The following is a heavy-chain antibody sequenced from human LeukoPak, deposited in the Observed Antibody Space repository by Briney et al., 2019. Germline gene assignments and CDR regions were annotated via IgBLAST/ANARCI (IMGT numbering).Heavy chain of an antibody. V-gene: IGHV3-30*04. CDR3: ARDYILTGYLDY. Sequence: GGSLRLSCAASGFTFSSYAMHWVRQAPGKGLEWVAVISYDGSNKYYADSVKGRSTISRDNSKNTLYLQMNSLRAEDTAVYYCARDYILTGYLDYWGQGSLVTVSS. D-gene: IGHD3-9*01. J-gene: IGHJ4*02. CDR1: GFTFSSYA. CDR2: ISYDGSNK.